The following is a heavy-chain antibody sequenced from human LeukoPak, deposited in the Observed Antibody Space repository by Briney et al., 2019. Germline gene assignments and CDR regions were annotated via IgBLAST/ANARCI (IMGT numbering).Heavy chain of an antibody. V-gene: IGHV4-34*01. CDR3: ARVGWELLGPFDH. CDR2: INHSGST. CDR1: GGSFSGYY. D-gene: IGHD1-26*01. J-gene: IGHJ4*02. Sequence: KSSETLSLACAVYGGSFSGYYWSWIRQPPGKGLEWIGEINHSGSTNYNPSLKSRVTISVDRSKNQFSLKLRSVIAADTAVYYCARVGWELLGPFDHWGQGTLVTVSS.